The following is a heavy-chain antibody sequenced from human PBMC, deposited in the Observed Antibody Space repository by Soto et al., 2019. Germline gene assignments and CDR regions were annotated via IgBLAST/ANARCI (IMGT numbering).Heavy chain of an antibody. J-gene: IGHJ1*01. CDR2: IYPGDSDT. D-gene: IGHD4-17*01. Sequence: ESLKISCKGSGYSFTSYWIGWVRQMPGKGLEWMGVIYPGDSDTRYSPSFQGQVTISADKSISTAYLQWSSLKASDTAMYYCARHLGYGDYVSAEYFQHWGQGTLVTV. V-gene: IGHV5-51*01. CDR3: ARHLGYGDYVSAEYFQH. CDR1: GYSFTSYW.